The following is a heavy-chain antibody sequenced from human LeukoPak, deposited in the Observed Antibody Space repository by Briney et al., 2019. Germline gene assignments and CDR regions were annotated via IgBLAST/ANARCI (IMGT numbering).Heavy chain of an antibody. J-gene: IGHJ4*02. D-gene: IGHD5-12*01. CDR1: GYTFTSYY. CDR2: INPSGGST. V-gene: IGHV1-46*01. Sequence: ASVKVSCKASGYTFTSYYMHWVRQAPGQGLEWMGIINPSGGSTSYAQKFQGRVTMTRDMSTSTVYMELSSLRSEDTAVYYCASQYSGYDYYFDYWGQGTLVTVSS. CDR3: ASQYSGYDYYFDY.